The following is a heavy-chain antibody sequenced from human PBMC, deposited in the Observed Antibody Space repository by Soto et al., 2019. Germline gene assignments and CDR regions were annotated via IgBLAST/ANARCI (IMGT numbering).Heavy chain of an antibody. J-gene: IGHJ6*02. CDR2: INPNSGGT. CDR3: ARAAATTTPIYGMDV. Sequence: GASVKVSCKASGYTFTGYYMHWVRQAPGQGLEWMGWINPNSGGTNYAQKFQGWVTMTRDTSISTAYMELSRLRSDDTAVYYCARAAATTTPIYGMDVWGQGTTVTVSS. D-gene: IGHD2-15*01. CDR1: GYTFTGYY. V-gene: IGHV1-2*04.